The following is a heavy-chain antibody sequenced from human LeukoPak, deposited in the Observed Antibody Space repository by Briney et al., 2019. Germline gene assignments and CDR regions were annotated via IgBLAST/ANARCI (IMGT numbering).Heavy chain of an antibody. CDR1: GGSISSYY. CDR3: ARDQNDYGDYSGFDY. D-gene: IGHD4-17*01. V-gene: IGHV4-59*01. CDR2: IYYSGST. J-gene: IGHJ4*02. Sequence: SETLSLTCTVSGGSISSYYWSWIRQPPGKGLEWIGYIYYSGSTNYNPSLKSRVTISVDTSKYQFSLKLSSVTAADTAVYYCARDQNDYGDYSGFDYWGQGTLVTVSS.